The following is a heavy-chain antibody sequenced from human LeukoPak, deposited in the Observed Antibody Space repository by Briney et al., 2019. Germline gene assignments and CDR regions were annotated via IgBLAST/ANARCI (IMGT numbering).Heavy chain of an antibody. J-gene: IGHJ4*02. D-gene: IGHD4-17*01. V-gene: IGHV3-48*01. CDR3: ARDHRTYTPGPYGDEGIDY. CDR1: GFTFSSYS. CDR2: ICRRSITI. Sequence: PGGSLRLSCAASGFTFSSYSMHWVRQAPGKGVEGVSYICRRSITIYYAHSFNARFTISRDNANTSLYLQINTLRAEDTAVYYSARDHRTYTPGPYGDEGIDYWGQGTLVTVSS.